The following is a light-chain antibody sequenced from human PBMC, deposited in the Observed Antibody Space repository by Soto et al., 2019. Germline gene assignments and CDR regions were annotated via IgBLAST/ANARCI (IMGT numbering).Light chain of an antibody. J-gene: IGKJ4*01. Sequence: DIQMTQSPSSLSASVGDRVTITCQASQDISNYLNWYQQKPGKAPKLLIYDASNLETGVPSRFSGIGAGTDCTSAISSLQPEDIATYYCQQYDNLPLTFGGVTKVEIK. CDR1: QDISNY. CDR2: DAS. V-gene: IGKV1-33*01. CDR3: QQYDNLPLT.